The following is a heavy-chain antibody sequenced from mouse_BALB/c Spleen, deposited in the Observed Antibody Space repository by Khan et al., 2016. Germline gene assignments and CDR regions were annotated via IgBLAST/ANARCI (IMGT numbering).Heavy chain of an antibody. CDR1: GYIFSSFW. J-gene: IGHJ4*01. CDR2: IFPGSGST. V-gene: IGHV1-9*01. CDR3: ARGGLDY. Sequence: QVQLKQPGAEVMKPGASVKISCKTTGYIFSSFWIEWVKQRPGHGLEWIGEIFPGSGSTYYNERFKDKATVTADASSNTAYMQLSRLTSEDSAVYYCARGGLDYWGQGTSVTVSS.